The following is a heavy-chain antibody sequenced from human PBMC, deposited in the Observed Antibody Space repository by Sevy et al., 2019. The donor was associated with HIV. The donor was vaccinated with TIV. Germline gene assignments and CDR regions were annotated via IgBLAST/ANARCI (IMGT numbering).Heavy chain of an antibody. CDR3: ARRVYDSSGYPQYYFDY. J-gene: IGHJ4*02. CDR2: VYPDDSDI. V-gene: IGHV5-51*01. CDR1: GYGFTSYW. D-gene: IGHD3-22*01. Sequence: GESLKISCKGSGYGFTSYWIGWVRQMPGKGLEWMGTVYPDDSDIRYSPSFQGQVTISADKSINTAYLQWSSLKASDTAMYFCARRVYDSSGYPQYYFDYWGQGTLVTVSS.